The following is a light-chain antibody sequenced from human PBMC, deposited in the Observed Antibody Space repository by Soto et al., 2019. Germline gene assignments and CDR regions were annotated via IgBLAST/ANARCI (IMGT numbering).Light chain of an antibody. CDR2: TVS. CDR1: QSLLDSDDGNTY. CDR3: MQRIEFPLT. J-gene: IGKJ4*01. Sequence: DIVMTQTPLSLPVTPGEPASISCRSSQSLLDSDDGNTYLDWYLQKPGQSPQLLIYTVSYRASGVQDRLSGSGSGTDFTLKISRVEAEDVGVYYCMQRIEFPLTFGGGTKVDIK. V-gene: IGKV2-40*01.